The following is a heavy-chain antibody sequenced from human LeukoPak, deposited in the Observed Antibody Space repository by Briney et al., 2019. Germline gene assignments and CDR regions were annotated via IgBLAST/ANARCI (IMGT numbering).Heavy chain of an antibody. V-gene: IGHV3-33*06. CDR2: IWYDGSNK. CDR3: AKKGSSHYYGSGSYYYYYYYMDV. CDR1: GFTFSSCG. Sequence: GGSLRLSCAASGFTFSSCGMHWVRQAPGKGLEWVAVIWYDGSNKYYADSVKGRFTISRDNSKNTLYLQMNSLRAEDTAVYYCAKKGSSHYYGSGSYYYYYYYMDVWGKGTTVTVSS. J-gene: IGHJ6*03. D-gene: IGHD3-10*01.